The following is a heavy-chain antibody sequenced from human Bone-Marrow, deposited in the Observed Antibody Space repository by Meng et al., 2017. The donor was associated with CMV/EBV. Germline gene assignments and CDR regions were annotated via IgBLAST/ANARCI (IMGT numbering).Heavy chain of an antibody. J-gene: IGHJ4*02. V-gene: IGHV3-13*03. D-gene: IGHD2-2*03. CDR2: IGTAGDT. CDR1: GFTFSSYD. Sequence: GESLKISCAACGFTFSSYDMHWVRQATGKGLEWVSAIGTAGDTYYPGSVKGQFTISRENAKNSLYLQMNSLRAEDTAVYYCARALDIVVVPSRLGLDYWGQGTLVTVSS. CDR3: ARALDIVVVPSRLGLDY.